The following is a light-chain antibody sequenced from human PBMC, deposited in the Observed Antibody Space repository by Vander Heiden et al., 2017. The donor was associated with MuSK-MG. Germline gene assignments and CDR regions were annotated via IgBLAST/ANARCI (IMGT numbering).Light chain of an antibody. CDR2: EGS. CDR1: SRDTGALNY. Sequence: QTALTQPPSASGSPGQSVTISCTGSSRDTGALNYVSWYPQHAGKAPKLMSYEGSKRPAGVPDRFSGSKSGNTASLTVSGLQAEDEADYYCSSYAGSNYWVFGGGTTLTVL. V-gene: IGLV2-8*01. J-gene: IGLJ3*02. CDR3: SSYAGSNYWV.